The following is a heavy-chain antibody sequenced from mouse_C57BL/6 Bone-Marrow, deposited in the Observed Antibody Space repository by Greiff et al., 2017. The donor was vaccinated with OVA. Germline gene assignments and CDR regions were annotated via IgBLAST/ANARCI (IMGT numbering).Heavy chain of an antibody. CDR2: IDPSDSYT. D-gene: IGHD2-5*01. J-gene: IGHJ2*01. Sequence: QVQLQQPGAELVKPGASVKLSCKASGYTFTSYWMQWVKQRPGQGLEWIGEIDPSDSYTNYNQKFKGKATLTVDTSSSTAYMQLSSLTSEDSAVYYCATYSNYVYYFDYWGQGTTLTVSS. CDR1: GYTFTSYW. CDR3: ATYSNYVYYFDY. V-gene: IGHV1-50*01.